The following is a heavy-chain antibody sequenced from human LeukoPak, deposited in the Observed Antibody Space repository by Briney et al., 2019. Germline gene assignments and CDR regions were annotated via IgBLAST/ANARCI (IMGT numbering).Heavy chain of an antibody. D-gene: IGHD4-11*01. Sequence: SETLSLTCGVYGGSLSGYSWIWLRQPPGKGRECRGEINHSGSTNYNPSLKSRFTISVDTSKNQFSLKLSSVTVADTAVYYCARGPYSNDPGNWFDPWGQGTLVTVSS. J-gene: IGHJ5*02. CDR3: ARGPYSNDPGNWFDP. CDR1: GGSLSGYS. V-gene: IGHV4-34*01. CDR2: INHSGST.